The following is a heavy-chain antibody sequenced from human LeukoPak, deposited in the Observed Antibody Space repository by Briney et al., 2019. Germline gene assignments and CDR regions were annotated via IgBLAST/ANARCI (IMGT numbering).Heavy chain of an antibody. V-gene: IGHV1-18*01. CDR1: GYTFTSYG. CDR2: ISAYNGNT. D-gene: IGHD3-10*01. Sequence: ASVKVSCKASGYTFTSYGISWVRLAPGQGLEWMGWISAYNGNTNYAQKLQGRVTMTTDTSTSTAYMELRSLRSDDTAVYYCARVSKGEYYYDYWGQGTLVTVSS. CDR3: ARVSKGEYYYDY. J-gene: IGHJ4*02.